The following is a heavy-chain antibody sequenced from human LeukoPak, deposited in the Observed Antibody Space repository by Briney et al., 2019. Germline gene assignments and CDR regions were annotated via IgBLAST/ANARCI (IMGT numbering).Heavy chain of an antibody. J-gene: IGHJ4*02. CDR1: GYIFTIYG. V-gene: IGHV1-18*01. Sequence: ASVKVSCKASGYIFTIYGISWVRQAPGQGLEWMGWISTYDGNTYYGKTFQGRVTVTTDTSTTTAYMELRSLTSDDTAVYYCAIDPPEAFGDRGDNWGQGTLVTVSS. CDR2: ISTYDGNT. CDR3: AIDPPEAFGDRGDN. D-gene: IGHD3-10*01.